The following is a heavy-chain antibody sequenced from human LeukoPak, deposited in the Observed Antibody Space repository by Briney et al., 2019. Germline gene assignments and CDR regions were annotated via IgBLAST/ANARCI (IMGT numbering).Heavy chain of an antibody. Sequence: GGSLRLSCAASGFTVSSNYMSWVRQAPGKGLEWVSVFYSGGTTYYADSVKGRFAISRDNSKNTRYLQMNSLRAEDTAVYYCVREQFGYFDYWGQGTLVTVSS. V-gene: IGHV3-66*01. CDR3: VREQFGYFDY. D-gene: IGHD3-10*01. CDR1: GFTVSSNY. CDR2: FYSGGTT. J-gene: IGHJ4*02.